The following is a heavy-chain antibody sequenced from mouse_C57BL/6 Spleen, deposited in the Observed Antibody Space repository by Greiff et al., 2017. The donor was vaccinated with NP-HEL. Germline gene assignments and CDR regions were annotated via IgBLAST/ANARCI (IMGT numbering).Heavy chain of an antibody. J-gene: IGHJ2*01. CDR3: ARPTYDDFDY. CDR2: IYPGDGDT. V-gene: IGHV1-82*01. CDR1: GYAFSSSW. D-gene: IGHD2-3*01. Sequence: VQLQQSGPELVKPGASVKISCKASGYAFSSSWMNWVKQRPGKGLEWIGRIYPGDGDTNYNGKFKGKATLTADKSSSTAYMQLSSLTSEDSAVYFCARPTYDDFDYWGQGTTLTVSS.